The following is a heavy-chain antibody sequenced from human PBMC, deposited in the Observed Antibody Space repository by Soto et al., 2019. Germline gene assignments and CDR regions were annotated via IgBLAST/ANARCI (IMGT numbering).Heavy chain of an antibody. CDR1: GGTFSGYA. V-gene: IGHV1-69*01. Sequence: QLVQSGSELKKPGSSVKVSCQASGGTFSGYALTWVRQAPGQGLEWMGEFVPLFGTTNYAQKFPGRITITADESTRTAYLELNTLTSDDTAGYYCATHGLGVPSPPDFDNWGQGTLVVVSS. CDR2: FVPLFGTT. CDR3: ATHGLGVPSPPDFDN. J-gene: IGHJ4*02.